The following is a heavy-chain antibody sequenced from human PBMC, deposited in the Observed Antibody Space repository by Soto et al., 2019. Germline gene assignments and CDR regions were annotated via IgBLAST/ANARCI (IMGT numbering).Heavy chain of an antibody. D-gene: IGHD3-22*01. Sequence: GGSLRLSCAASGFTFSNAWMNWVRQAPGKGLEWVGRIKSKTDGGTTDYAAPVKGRFTISRDDSKNTLYLQMNSLKTEDTAVYYCTTDPVTMIVVVSSSGWGPGTLVTVSS. CDR2: IKSKTDGGTT. CDR1: GFTFSNAW. CDR3: TTDPVTMIVVVSSSG. V-gene: IGHV3-15*07. J-gene: IGHJ4*02.